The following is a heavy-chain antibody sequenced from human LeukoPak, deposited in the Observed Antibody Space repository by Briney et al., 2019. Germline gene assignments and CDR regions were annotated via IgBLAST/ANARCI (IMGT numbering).Heavy chain of an antibody. CDR2: INHSGGT. Sequence: SETLSLTCAVYGGSFSGYYWSWIRQPPGKGLEWIGEINHSGGTNYNPSLKSRVTISVDTSKNQFSLKLSSVTAADTAVYYCARGPGLWSFDYWGQGTLVTVSS. D-gene: IGHD5-18*01. J-gene: IGHJ4*02. CDR3: ARGPGLWSFDY. V-gene: IGHV4-34*01. CDR1: GGSFSGYY.